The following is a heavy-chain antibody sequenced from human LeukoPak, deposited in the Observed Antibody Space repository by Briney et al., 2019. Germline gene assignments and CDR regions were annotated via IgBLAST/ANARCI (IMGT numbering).Heavy chain of an antibody. Sequence: PSQTLSLTCTVSGGSISSGDYYWSWIRQPPGEGLEWIGYIYYSGSTYYNPSLKSRVTISVDTSKNQFSLKLSSVTAADTAVYYCARDRYDILTGYLGYMDVWGKGTTVTVSS. CDR2: IYYSGST. J-gene: IGHJ6*03. CDR3: ARDRYDILTGYLGYMDV. D-gene: IGHD3-9*01. V-gene: IGHV4-30-4*08. CDR1: GGSISSGDYY.